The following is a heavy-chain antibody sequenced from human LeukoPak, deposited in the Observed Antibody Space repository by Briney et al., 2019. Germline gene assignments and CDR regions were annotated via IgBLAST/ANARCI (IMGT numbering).Heavy chain of an antibody. CDR2: ISGSGGST. CDR1: GFTFSSYA. CDR3: ARGPIREDYYGMDV. D-gene: IGHD1-20*01. Sequence: GGSLRLSCAASGFTFSSYAMSWVRQAPGKGLEWVSAISGSGGSTYYADSVKGRFTISRDNSKNTLYLQMNSLRAEDTAVYYCARGPIREDYYGMDVWGQGTTVTVSS. J-gene: IGHJ6*02. V-gene: IGHV3-23*01.